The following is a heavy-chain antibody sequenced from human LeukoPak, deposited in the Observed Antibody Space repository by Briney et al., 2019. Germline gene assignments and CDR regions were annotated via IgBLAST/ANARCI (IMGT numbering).Heavy chain of an antibody. CDR3: ARGDSYGTEYFQH. CDR1: GGSFSGYY. V-gene: IGHV4-34*01. J-gene: IGHJ1*01. Sequence: PSETLSLTCAVYGGSFSGYYRSWIRQPPGKGLEWIGEINHSGSTNYNPSLKSRVTISVDTSKNQFSLKLSSVTAADTAVYYCARGDSYGTEYFQHWGQGTLVTVSS. CDR2: INHSGST. D-gene: IGHD3-10*01.